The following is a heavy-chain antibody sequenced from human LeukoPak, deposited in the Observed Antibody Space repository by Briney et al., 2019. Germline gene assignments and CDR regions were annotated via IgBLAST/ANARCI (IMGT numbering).Heavy chain of an antibody. Sequence: QPGGSLRLSCAASGFTFSSYAMSWVRQAPGKGLEWVSAISGSGGSTYYADSVKGRFTISRDNSKNTLYLQMNSLRAEDTAVYYCARASTNYDILTGYPSYFDYWGQGTLVTVSS. CDR3: ARASTNYDILTGYPSYFDY. CDR2: ISGSGGST. J-gene: IGHJ4*02. CDR1: GFTFSSYA. D-gene: IGHD3-9*01. V-gene: IGHV3-23*01.